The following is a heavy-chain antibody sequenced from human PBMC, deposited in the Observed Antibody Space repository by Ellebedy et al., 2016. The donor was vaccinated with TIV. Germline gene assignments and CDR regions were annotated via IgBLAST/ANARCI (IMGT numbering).Heavy chain of an antibody. V-gene: IGHV3-43*01. CDR1: GFTFADYT. Sequence: PGGSLRLSCAASGFTFADYTMHWVRQAPGKGLEWVSLISWDGGSTYYADSVKGRFTISRDNSKNSLYLQMNSLRTEDTALYYCAKDYTAMVTSCAFDIWGQGTMVTVSS. J-gene: IGHJ3*02. CDR2: ISWDGGST. D-gene: IGHD5-18*01. CDR3: AKDYTAMVTSCAFDI.